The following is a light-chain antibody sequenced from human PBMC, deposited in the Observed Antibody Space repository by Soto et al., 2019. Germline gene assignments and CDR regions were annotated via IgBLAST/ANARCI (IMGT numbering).Light chain of an antibody. V-gene: IGLV2-23*01. Sequence: QPVLTQPASVSGSPGQSITISCTGTSSDVGSYNLVSWYQQHPGKAPKLMIYEGSKRPSGVSNRFSGSKSGNTASLTISGLQAEDEADYYCCSYACSSTHVVFGGGTKLTVL. CDR1: SSDVGSYNL. CDR2: EGS. J-gene: IGLJ2*01. CDR3: CSYACSSTHVV.